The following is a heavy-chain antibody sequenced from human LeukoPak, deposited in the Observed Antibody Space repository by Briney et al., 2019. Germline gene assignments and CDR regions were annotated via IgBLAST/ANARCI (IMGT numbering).Heavy chain of an antibody. D-gene: IGHD3-16*01. CDR3: TRDGGPIDY. CDR2: IRSKAYGGTT. V-gene: IGHV3-49*04. J-gene: IGHJ4*02. Sequence: GGSLRLSCTASGFTFGDYSMNWVRQAPGKGLEWVGFIRSKAYGGTTEYAASVKGRFTISRDDSKSIAYLQMNSLKTEDTAVYYCTRDGGPIDYWGRGTLVTVSS. CDR1: GFTFGDYS.